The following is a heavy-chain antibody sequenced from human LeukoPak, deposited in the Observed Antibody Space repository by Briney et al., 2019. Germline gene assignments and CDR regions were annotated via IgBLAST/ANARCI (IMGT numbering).Heavy chain of an antibody. J-gene: IGHJ3*02. CDR3: ASGRLYYYDSSGYYYEAFDI. CDR1: GYSISSGYY. D-gene: IGHD3-22*01. CDR2: IYYSGTT. Sequence: SETLSLTCTVSGYSISSGYYWGWIRQPPGKGLEWIGTIYYSGTTYYNPSLKSRVTISVDTSKNQFSLKLSSVTAADTAVYYCASGRLYYYDSSGYYYEAFDIWGQGTMVTVSS. V-gene: IGHV4-38-2*02.